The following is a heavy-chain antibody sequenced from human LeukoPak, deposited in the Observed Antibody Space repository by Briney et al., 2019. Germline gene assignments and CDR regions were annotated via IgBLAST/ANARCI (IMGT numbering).Heavy chain of an antibody. D-gene: IGHD3-22*01. CDR1: GFTFSSYS. CDR2: ISSNSSYI. J-gene: IGHJ4*02. V-gene: IGHV3-21*01. Sequence: GGSLRLSCAASGFTFSSYSMNWVRQAPGKGLEWVSSISSNSSYIYYADSVKGRFTISRDNAKNSLYPQMNSLRAEDTAVYYCARVGDSRISLVPYWGQGTLVTVSS. CDR3: ARVGDSRISLVPY.